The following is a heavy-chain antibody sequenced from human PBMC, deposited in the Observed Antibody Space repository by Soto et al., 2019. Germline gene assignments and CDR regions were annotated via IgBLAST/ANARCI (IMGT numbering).Heavy chain of an antibody. CDR1: GYTFPAYY. CDR3: ARGGVTYCYGRDY. J-gene: IGHJ4*02. Sequence: QVPLVQSGAAVKKLGASVKVSCKASGYTFPAYYIHWVRQATGQGLEWVGWINPNSGDTNYAQRFQGWVTMTGDTSVSTAYMDLTRLRSDDTAVYYGARGGVTYCYGRDYWGQGTLVTVSS. V-gene: IGHV1-2*04. CDR2: INPNSGDT. D-gene: IGHD3-16*01.